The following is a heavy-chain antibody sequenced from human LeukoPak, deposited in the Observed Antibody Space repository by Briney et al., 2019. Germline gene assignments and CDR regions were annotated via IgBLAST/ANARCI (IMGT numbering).Heavy chain of an antibody. CDR3: ESEEYYYGSGSYYLDY. D-gene: IGHD3-10*01. Sequence: SVKVSCKASGGTFSSYAISWVRQAPGQGLEWMGGIIPIFGTANYAQKFQGRVTITADESTSTAYMELSSLRSEDTAVYYCESEEYYYGSGSYYLDYWGQGTLVTVSS. V-gene: IGHV1-69*01. J-gene: IGHJ4*02. CDR2: IIPIFGTA. CDR1: GGTFSSYA.